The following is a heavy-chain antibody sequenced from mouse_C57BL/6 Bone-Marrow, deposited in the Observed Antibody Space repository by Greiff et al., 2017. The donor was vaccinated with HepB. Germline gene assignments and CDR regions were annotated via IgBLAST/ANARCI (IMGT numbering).Heavy chain of an antibody. D-gene: IGHD3-3*01. CDR2: SRNKANDYTT. V-gene: IGHV7-1*01. CDR3: ARDAGDPRAMDY. J-gene: IGHJ4*01. CDR1: GFTFSDFY. Sequence: EVKLVESGGGLVQSGRSLRLSCATSGFTFSDFYMEWVRQAPGKGLEWIAASRNKANDYTTEYSASVKGRFIVSRDTSQSILYLQMNALRAEDTAIYYCARDAGDPRAMDYWGQGTSVTVSS.